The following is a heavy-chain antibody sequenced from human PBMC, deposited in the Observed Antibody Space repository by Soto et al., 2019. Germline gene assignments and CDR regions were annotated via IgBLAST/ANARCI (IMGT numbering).Heavy chain of an antibody. CDR3: ARETKVAAADDY. Sequence: GGSLRLSCAASGFTFSSYSMNWVRQAPGKGLEWVSSISSSSSYIYYADSVKGRFTISRDNAKNSLYLQMNSLRAEDTAVYYCARETKVAAADDYWGQGTLDTVSS. J-gene: IGHJ4*02. CDR2: ISSSSSYI. V-gene: IGHV3-21*01. CDR1: GFTFSSYS. D-gene: IGHD6-13*01.